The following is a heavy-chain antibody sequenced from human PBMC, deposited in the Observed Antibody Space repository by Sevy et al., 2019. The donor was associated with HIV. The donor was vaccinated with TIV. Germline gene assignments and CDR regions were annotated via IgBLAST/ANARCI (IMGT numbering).Heavy chain of an antibody. CDR3: ARDSDSSGYYPTDY. J-gene: IGHJ4*02. D-gene: IGHD3-22*01. CDR2: IGGSGVST. Sequence: GGSLRLSCAASGFPFSSYAMSWVRQAPGKGLEWVSAIGGSGVSTYYADSVKGRFTISRDNSKNTLYLQMNSLRAEDTAIYYCARDSDSSGYYPTDYWGQGTLVTVSS. V-gene: IGHV3-23*01. CDR1: GFPFSSYA.